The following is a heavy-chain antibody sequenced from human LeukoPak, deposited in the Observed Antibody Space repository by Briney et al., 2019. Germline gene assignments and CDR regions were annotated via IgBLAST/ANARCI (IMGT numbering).Heavy chain of an antibody. CDR1: GDSVSSKSAA. Sequence: QTLSLTCAISGDSVSSKSAAWNWIRQSPSRGLEWLGRTYYRSKWYNDYAVSVKSRIIINPDTSKNQFSLQLNSVTPEDTAVYYCARVRWGVVRSHFDYWGQGTLVTVSS. V-gene: IGHV6-1*01. D-gene: IGHD3-16*01. CDR2: TYYRSKWYN. J-gene: IGHJ4*02. CDR3: ARVRWGVVRSHFDY.